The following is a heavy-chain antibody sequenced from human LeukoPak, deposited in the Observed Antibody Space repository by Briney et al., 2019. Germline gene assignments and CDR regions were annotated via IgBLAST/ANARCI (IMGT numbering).Heavy chain of an antibody. CDR1: GGSISSGSYY. Sequence: PSETLSLTCTVSGGSISSGSYYWSWIRQPAGKGLEGVGRIYTSGSTNYNPSLKSRVTISVDTSKNQFSLKLSSVTAADTAVYYCARGSVVSSGPKPYYFDYWGQGTLVTVSS. CDR3: ARGSVVSSGPKPYYFDY. J-gene: IGHJ4*02. V-gene: IGHV4-61*02. D-gene: IGHD6-19*01. CDR2: IYTSGST.